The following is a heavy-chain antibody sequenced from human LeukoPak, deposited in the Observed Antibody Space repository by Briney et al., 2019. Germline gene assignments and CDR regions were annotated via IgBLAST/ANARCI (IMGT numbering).Heavy chain of an antibody. CDR2: ISGGGGTT. V-gene: IGHV3-23*01. J-gene: IGHJ5*02. Sequence: GGPLRLSCAPSGFRFRIYGKNGARQAPGKGLEWISGISGGGGTTYYADSVMGRFTISRDNSRNTLYLQMHSLRVEDTAVYFCAKAYDNSGHILRYSDLWGQGTLVTVSS. CDR1: GFRFRIYG. CDR3: AKAYDNSGHILRYSDL. D-gene: IGHD3-22*01.